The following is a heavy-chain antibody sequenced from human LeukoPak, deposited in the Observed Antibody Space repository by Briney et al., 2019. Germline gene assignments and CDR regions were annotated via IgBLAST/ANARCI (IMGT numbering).Heavy chain of an antibody. J-gene: IGHJ5*02. CDR1: GYTFTSYY. D-gene: IGHD6-13*01. CDR2: INPSGGST. Sequence: ASVKVSCKASGYTFTSYYMHWVRQAPGQGLERMGIINPSGGSTSYAQKFQGRVTMTRDTSTSTVYMELSSLRSEDTAVYYCARDQFAGDSSNWFDPWGQGTLVTVSS. CDR3: ARDQFAGDSSNWFDP. V-gene: IGHV1-46*01.